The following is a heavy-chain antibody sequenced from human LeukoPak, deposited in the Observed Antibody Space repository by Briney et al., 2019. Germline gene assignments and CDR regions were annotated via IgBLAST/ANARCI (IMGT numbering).Heavy chain of an antibody. V-gene: IGHV3-23*01. CDR3: AKVGGGNTRGNFDY. CDR1: GCAFSSYA. J-gene: IGHJ4*02. CDR2: LSGSGVGT. D-gene: IGHD4-23*01. Sequence: GASLRLSCAASGCAFSSYAMSWVRQAPGKGLGWVSTLSGSGVGTYYADSVRGRFTISRDNSKTTLYPQMNSLSAEATAVYYCAKVGGGNTRGNFDYWGQGTLVTVSS.